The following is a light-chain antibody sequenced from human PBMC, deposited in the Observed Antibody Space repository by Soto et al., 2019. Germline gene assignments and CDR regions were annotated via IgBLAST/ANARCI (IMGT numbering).Light chain of an antibody. CDR2: GAS. J-gene: IGKJ1*01. V-gene: IGKV3-15*01. Sequence: EIVMTQSPATMSASPGERATLSCRASQSISSNLAWYQHKPGQAPTILIYGASTRATGIPARFSGSGSGTEFTLTISSLQSEDFAVYYCHQYNNWPRTFGQGTKVDIK. CDR3: HQYNNWPRT. CDR1: QSISSN.